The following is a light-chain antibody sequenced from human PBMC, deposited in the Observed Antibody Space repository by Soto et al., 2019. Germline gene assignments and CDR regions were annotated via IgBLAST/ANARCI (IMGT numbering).Light chain of an antibody. CDR2: YDS. Sequence: SYELTQPPSVSVAPGKTARITCGGNNIGSKSVHWYQQKPGQAPVLVIYYDSDRPSGIPERFSGSNSGNTATLTISRVEAGDEADYYCQVWDSSSDPRGVFGTGTKVTAL. CDR1: NIGSKS. V-gene: IGLV3-21*04. J-gene: IGLJ1*01. CDR3: QVWDSSSDPRGV.